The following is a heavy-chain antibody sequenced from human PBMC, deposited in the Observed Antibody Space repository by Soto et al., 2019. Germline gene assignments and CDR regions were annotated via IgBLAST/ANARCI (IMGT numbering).Heavy chain of an antibody. CDR1: GFTFNNYA. CDR3: AKSRYSDSSGDFYDY. J-gene: IGHJ4*02. D-gene: IGHD3-22*01. Sequence: PGGSLRLSCTASGFTFNNYAMSWVRQAPGKGLEWVSLISATGGRTYYADSVKGRFSISRDNSNNTLFLQMNSLRAEDTAVYYCAKSRYSDSSGDFYDYWGQGT. V-gene: IGHV3-23*01. CDR2: ISATGGRT.